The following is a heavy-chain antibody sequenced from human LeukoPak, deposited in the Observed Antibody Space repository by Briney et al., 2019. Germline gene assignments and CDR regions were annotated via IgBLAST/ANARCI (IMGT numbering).Heavy chain of an antibody. CDR3: ASRRIAAAGYYFDY. CDR1: GFTFSSYW. CDR2: IKQDGSEK. Sequence: GGSLRLSCAASGFTFSSYWMSWVRQAPGKGLEWVANIKQDGSEKYYVDSVKGRFTISRDNAKNSLYLQVNSLRAEDTAVYYCASRRIAAAGYYFDYWGQGTLVTVSS. V-gene: IGHV3-7*01. D-gene: IGHD6-13*01. J-gene: IGHJ4*02.